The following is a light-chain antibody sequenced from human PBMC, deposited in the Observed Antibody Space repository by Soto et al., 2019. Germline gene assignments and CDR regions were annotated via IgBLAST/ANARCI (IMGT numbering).Light chain of an antibody. Sequence: QSLLTQPPSASGSPGQSVTISCTGTSSDVGGYNYVSWFQQHPGKAPKIMIYEVSKRPSGVPDRFSGSKSGNTASLTVSGLQAEDEAEYYCSSYGGTNNYVFGTGTKLTVL. CDR3: SSYGGTNNYV. V-gene: IGLV2-8*01. CDR2: EVS. J-gene: IGLJ1*01. CDR1: SSDVGGYNY.